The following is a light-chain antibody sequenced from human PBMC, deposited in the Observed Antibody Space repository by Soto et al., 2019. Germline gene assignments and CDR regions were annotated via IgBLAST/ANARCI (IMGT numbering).Light chain of an antibody. CDR3: QQYNKWPMNT. V-gene: IGKV3-20*01. CDR2: GAS. CDR1: QSVSSSY. J-gene: IGKJ2*01. Sequence: EIVLTQSPGTLSLSPGERATLSCRASQSVSSSYLAWYQQKPGQAPRLLIYGASSRATGIPDRFSGSGSGTDFTLTISRLEPEDFAVYYCQQYNKWPMNTFGQGTKLEIK.